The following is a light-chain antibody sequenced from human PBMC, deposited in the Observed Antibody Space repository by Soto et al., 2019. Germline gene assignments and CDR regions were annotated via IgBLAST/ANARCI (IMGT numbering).Light chain of an antibody. CDR1: QSVSSSY. CDR3: QQYGSSPYT. J-gene: IGKJ2*01. V-gene: IGKV3-20*01. Sequence: EIVLTQSPGTLSLSPGERATLSCRASQSVSSSYLAWYQQKPGQAPRLLIYDASSRATGIPDRFSGSGSGTDVTLTISSLAAEDFAVYYCQQYGSSPYTFGQGTKLEIK. CDR2: DAS.